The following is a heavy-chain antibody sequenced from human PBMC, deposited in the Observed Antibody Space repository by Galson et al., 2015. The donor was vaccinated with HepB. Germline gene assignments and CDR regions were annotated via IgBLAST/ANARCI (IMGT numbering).Heavy chain of an antibody. CDR1: GFTFSNFG. Sequence: SLRLSCAASGFTFSNFGMTWVRQAPGQGLEWVSAMRNSGSDSWYADSVKGRFTVSRDNSKNTLYLQMNSLRAEDTATYYCAKTSSSGSSSPIDFWGQGTLVTVSS. J-gene: IGHJ4*02. D-gene: IGHD6-6*01. CDR3: AKTSSSGSSSPIDF. V-gene: IGHV3-23*01. CDR2: MRNSGSDS.